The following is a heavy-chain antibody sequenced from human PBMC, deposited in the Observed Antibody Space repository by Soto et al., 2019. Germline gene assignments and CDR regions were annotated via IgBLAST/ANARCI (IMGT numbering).Heavy chain of an antibody. J-gene: IGHJ6*02. Sequence: QVQLQQWGAGLLKPSETLSLTCAVYGGSFSGYFWTWCRQAPRRGLEGGGKFNHSGGTNYNSSLKSRVIISVDTSKNQFSLILSSVTAADTAVYYCARDRQYYHFWSGYQNEGPYGMDVWGQGTTVTVSS. CDR3: ARDRQYYHFWSGYQNEGPYGMDV. CDR1: GGSFSGYF. D-gene: IGHD3-3*02. V-gene: IGHV4-34*02. CDR2: FNHSGGT.